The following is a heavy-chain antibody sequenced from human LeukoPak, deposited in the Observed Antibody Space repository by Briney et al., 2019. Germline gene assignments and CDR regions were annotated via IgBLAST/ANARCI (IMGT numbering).Heavy chain of an antibody. Sequence: SGPALVKPTQALTLTCTFSGFSLSTNGMCGSWIRQPPGKALEWLARIDWDDDKYYSTSLKTRLTISMDTSKNQVVLTMTNLDPVDTATYYCARMGVETTMVTVCDIWGQGTMVTVSS. CDR2: IDWDDDK. CDR1: GFSLSTNGMC. CDR3: ARMGVETTMVTVCDI. D-gene: IGHD5-18*01. V-gene: IGHV2-70*11. J-gene: IGHJ3*02.